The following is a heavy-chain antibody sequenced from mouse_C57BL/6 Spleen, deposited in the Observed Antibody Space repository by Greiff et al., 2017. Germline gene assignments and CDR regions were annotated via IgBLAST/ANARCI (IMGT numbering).Heavy chain of an antibody. CDR2: IDPETGGT. CDR3: TRSGYYGSSPGYFDV. Sequence: QVQLQQSGAELVRPGASVTLSCKASGYTFTDYEMHWVKQTPVHGLEWIGAIDPETGGTAYNQKFKGKAILTADKSSSTAYMELRSLTSEDSAVYYCTRSGYYGSSPGYFDVWGTGTTVTVSS. V-gene: IGHV1-15*01. J-gene: IGHJ1*03. D-gene: IGHD1-1*01. CDR1: GYTFTDYE.